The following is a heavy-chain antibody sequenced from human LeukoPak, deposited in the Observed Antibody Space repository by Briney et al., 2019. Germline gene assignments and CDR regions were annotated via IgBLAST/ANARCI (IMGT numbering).Heavy chain of an antibody. V-gene: IGHV1-8*03. D-gene: IGHD3-3*01. J-gene: IGHJ6*03. CDR2: MNPNRGNT. CDR3: ARGPPVIGITIFGVVIYTDQYYMDV. CDR1: GGTFTSYD. Sequence: GALGKASCKASGGTFTSYDINGVRQAAGQGLEGMGWMNPNRGNTGDAQTFQGRVTITRNTSISTAYMELSSLRSDGTAVYYWARGPPVIGITIFGVVIYTDQYYMDVSGEGATVTVSS.